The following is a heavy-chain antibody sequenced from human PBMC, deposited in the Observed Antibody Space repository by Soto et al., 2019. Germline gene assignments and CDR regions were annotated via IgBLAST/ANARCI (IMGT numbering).Heavy chain of an antibody. Sequence: ASVKVSCKVSGYTLTELSMHWVRQAPGKGLEWMGGFDPEDGETSYAQKFQGRVTMTEDTSTDTDYMELSSLRSEDTAVYYCATSSSPASEVVLVYYYYCYGMDVGGQGTTVTVS. CDR1: GYTLTELS. V-gene: IGHV1-24*01. CDR3: ATSSSPASEVVLVYYYYCYGMDV. CDR2: FDPEDGET. D-gene: IGHD6-6*01. J-gene: IGHJ6*02.